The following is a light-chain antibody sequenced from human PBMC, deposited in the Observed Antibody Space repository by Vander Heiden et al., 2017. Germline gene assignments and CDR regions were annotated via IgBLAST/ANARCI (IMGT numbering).Light chain of an antibody. Sequence: MQLTQSPSSLSASVGDRVTITCRASQGISSSLTWYRQKPGKVPKLLIYSASNLESGVPSRFSGSGSGTDFTLTISSLQPEDVATYYGQQIDNDPLTFGGGTKVEIK. CDR2: SAS. CDR1: QGISSS. J-gene: IGKJ4*01. CDR3: QQIDNDPLT. V-gene: IGKV1-27*01.